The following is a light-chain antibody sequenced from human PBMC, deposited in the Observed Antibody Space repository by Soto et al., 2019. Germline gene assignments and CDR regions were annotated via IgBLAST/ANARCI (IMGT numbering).Light chain of an antibody. CDR2: YDD. CDR3: ASWDYSLNGVV. Sequence: QSVLTQPPSVSEAPRQRVTISCSGSRSNIGNNAVNWYQQFPGKAPKLLIYYDDLLSSGVSDRFSGSKSGTSASLAISGLQSEDEADYYCASWDYSLNGVVFGGGTKLTVL. J-gene: IGLJ2*01. CDR1: RSNIGNNA. V-gene: IGLV1-36*01.